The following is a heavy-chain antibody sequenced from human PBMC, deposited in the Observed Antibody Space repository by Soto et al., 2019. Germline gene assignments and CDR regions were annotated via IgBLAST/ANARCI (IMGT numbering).Heavy chain of an antibody. CDR2: ISYDGSNK. CDR1: GFTFSSYG. J-gene: IGHJ4*02. CDR3: AKDLLPHSSGWPSDY. Sequence: PGGSLRLSCAASGFTFSSYGMHWVRQAPGKGLEWVAVISYDGSNKYYADSVKGRFTISRDNSKNTLYLQMNSLRAEDTAVYYCAKDLLPHSSGWPSDYWGQGTLVTVSS. D-gene: IGHD6-19*01. V-gene: IGHV3-30*18.